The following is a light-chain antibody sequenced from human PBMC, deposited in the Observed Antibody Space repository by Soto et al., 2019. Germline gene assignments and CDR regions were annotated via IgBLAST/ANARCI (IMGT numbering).Light chain of an antibody. Sequence: QAVVTQPPSASGTPGQGVTISCSGSSSNIGVNTVNWYQQLPGTAPKLLIYSNNLRPSGVPDRFSGSKSGTSASLAISGLQSEDEADYHCASWDDSLNAVVFGGGTKVTVL. CDR3: ASWDDSLNAVV. J-gene: IGLJ2*01. CDR2: SNN. CDR1: SSNIGVNT. V-gene: IGLV1-44*01.